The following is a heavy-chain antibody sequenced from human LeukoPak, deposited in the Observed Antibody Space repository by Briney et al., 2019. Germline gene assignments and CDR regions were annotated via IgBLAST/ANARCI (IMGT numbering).Heavy chain of an antibody. CDR3: ARGSDWERGSYDY. V-gene: IGHV3-7*05. D-gene: IGHD1-26*01. J-gene: IGHJ4*02. CDR1: GFNVRSYW. Sequence: QPGGSLRRSCAAYGFNVRSYWRKWVRQAPGKGLEWVANIKEDGSKKYYVDSVKGRFTISRDNAESSLYLQMNSLRVEDTAVYFCARGSDWERGSYDYWGQGTLVTVSS. CDR2: IKEDGSKK.